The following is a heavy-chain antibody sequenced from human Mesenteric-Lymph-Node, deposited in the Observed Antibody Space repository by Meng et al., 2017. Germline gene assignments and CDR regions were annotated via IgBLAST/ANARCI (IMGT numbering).Heavy chain of an antibody. J-gene: IGHJ5*02. CDR2: INTNTGNP. CDR1: GYTLTTYA. Sequence: QVQLVQAGAEWKKPGASVKVSCKASGYTLTTYAMNWVRQAPGQGLEWMGWINTNTGNPTYAQGFTGRFVFSLDTSVNMAYLQITSLKAEDTAVYYCVRGDWFDPWGQGTLVTVSS. CDR3: VRGDWFDP. V-gene: IGHV7-4-1*04.